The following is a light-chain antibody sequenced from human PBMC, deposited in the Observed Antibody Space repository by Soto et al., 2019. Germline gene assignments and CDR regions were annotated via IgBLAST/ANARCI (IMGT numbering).Light chain of an antibody. CDR2: LNSDGSH. CDR3: QTWGSRV. Sequence: QLVLTQSPSASASLGASVKLTYTLSSGHSSYAIAWHQQQPEKGPRYLMKLNSDGSHSKGDGIPDRFSGSSSGAERYLTISSLQSEDEADYYCQTWGSRVFGGGTKLTVL. J-gene: IGLJ2*01. CDR1: SGHSSYA. V-gene: IGLV4-69*01.